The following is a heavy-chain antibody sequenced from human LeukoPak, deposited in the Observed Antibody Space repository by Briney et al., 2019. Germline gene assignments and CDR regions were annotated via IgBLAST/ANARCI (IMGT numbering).Heavy chain of an antibody. CDR1: GFTFSSYS. J-gene: IGHJ4*02. D-gene: IGHD6-19*01. Sequence: GGSLRLSCVASGFTFSSYSMNWVRQAPGKGLDWISGINSDSSAIYYADSVKGRFTISRDNAKNSLYLQMNSLRAEDTAVYYCARVGSGWSDYWGQGTLVTVSS. CDR2: INSDSSAI. V-gene: IGHV3-48*01. CDR3: ARVGSGWSDY.